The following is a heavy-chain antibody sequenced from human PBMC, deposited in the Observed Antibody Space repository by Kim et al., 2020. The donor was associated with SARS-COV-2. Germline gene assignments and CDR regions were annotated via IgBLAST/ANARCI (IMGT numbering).Heavy chain of an antibody. CDR3: ANLRRDCTFLNEV. Sequence: SETLSLTCTVSGGSFRISGNYWGWIRQPPGKGLEWIGNMYHTGNTYYNPALESQATISVDTSKNQFPLKLTSLPAADTALYYWANLRRDCTFLNEVWG. V-gene: IGHV4-39*01. J-gene: IGHJ6*01. CDR2: MYHTGNT. CDR1: GGSFRISGNY. D-gene: IGHD2-8*01.